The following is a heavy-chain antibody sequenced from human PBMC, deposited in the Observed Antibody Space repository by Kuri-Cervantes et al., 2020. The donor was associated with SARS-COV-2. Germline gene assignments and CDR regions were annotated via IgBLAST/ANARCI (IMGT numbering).Heavy chain of an antibody. V-gene: IGHV3-43*01. CDR3: AKDISSSSWYSSD. Sequence: ETLSLTCAASGFTFDDYTMHWVRQAPGKGLEWVSLISWDGGSTYYADSVKGRFTISRDNSKNSLYLQMNSLRTEDTALYYCAKDISSSSWYSSDWGQGTLVTVSS. J-gene: IGHJ4*02. CDR2: ISWDGGST. D-gene: IGHD6-13*01. CDR1: GFTFDDYT.